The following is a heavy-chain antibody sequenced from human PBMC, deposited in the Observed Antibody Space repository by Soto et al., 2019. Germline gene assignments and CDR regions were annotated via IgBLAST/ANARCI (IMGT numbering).Heavy chain of an antibody. Sequence: QLQLQESGPGLVKPSETLSLTCTVSGGSISSSSYYWGWIRQPPGKGLEWIGSIYYSGSTYYNPSLKSRVTISVDTSKNQFSLKLSSVTAADTAVYYCASPGKYSGYDFLFDYWGQGTLVTVSS. D-gene: IGHD5-12*01. CDR3: ASPGKYSGYDFLFDY. CDR1: GGSISSSSYY. CDR2: IYYSGST. J-gene: IGHJ4*02. V-gene: IGHV4-39*01.